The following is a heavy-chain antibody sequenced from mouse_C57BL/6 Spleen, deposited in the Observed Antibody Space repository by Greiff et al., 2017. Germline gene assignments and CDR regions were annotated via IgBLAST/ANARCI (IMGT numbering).Heavy chain of an antibody. V-gene: IGHV10-1*01. CDR1: GFSFNTYA. D-gene: IGHD4-1*01. CDR3: VRQGLGRWYLDV. J-gene: IGHJ1*03. CDR2: IRSKSNNYAT. Sequence: EVKLVESGGGLVQPKGSLKLSCAASGFSFNTYAMNWVRQAPGKGLEWVARIRSKSNNYATYYADSVKDRFTISRDDSESMLYLQMNNLKTEDTAMYYCVRQGLGRWYLDVWGTGTTVTVSS.